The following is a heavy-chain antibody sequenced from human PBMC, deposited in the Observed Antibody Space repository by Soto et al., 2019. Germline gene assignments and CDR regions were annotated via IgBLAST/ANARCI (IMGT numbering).Heavy chain of an antibody. CDR1: GNTLTTSW. V-gene: IGHV5-51*01. D-gene: IGHD3-10*01. Sequence: GESPKIPRKTPGNTLTTSWNAWGRQMPGQGLEWMGINYPGDSETRYSPSFQGHISIPANKPTRTAYLQKTHPEAPDSGIDYCTGQHGSGSYYPFDFWGQGTRVTVSS. CDR2: NYPGDSET. J-gene: IGHJ4*02. CDR3: TGQHGSGSYYPFDF.